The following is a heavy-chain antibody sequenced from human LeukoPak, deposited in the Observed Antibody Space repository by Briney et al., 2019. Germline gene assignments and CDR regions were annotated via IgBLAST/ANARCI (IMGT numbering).Heavy chain of an antibody. V-gene: IGHV3-23*01. CDR2: ISGSGGST. CDR3: ASGIAAAGEYYYYYYMDV. CDR1: GFTFSSYA. Sequence: GGSLRLSCAASGFTFSSYAMSWVRQAPGKGLEWVSAISGSGGSTYYADSVKGRFTISRDNAKNSLYLQMNSLRAEDTAVYYCASGIAAAGEYYYYYYMDVWGKGTTVTISS. D-gene: IGHD6-13*01. J-gene: IGHJ6*03.